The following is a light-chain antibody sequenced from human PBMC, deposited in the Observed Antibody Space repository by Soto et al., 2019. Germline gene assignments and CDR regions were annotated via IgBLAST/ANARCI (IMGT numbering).Light chain of an antibody. CDR3: QQYGSSRT. CDR2: GAS. CDR1: QSVSSNY. J-gene: IGKJ1*01. V-gene: IGKV3-20*01. Sequence: EIVLTQSPGTXXXSXXXRXXXAXGASQSVSSNYLTWYQQKPGQAPRLLIYGASSRATGIPDRFSGSGSGTDFTLTISRLEPEDFAVYYCQQYGSSRTFGQGTKVDIK.